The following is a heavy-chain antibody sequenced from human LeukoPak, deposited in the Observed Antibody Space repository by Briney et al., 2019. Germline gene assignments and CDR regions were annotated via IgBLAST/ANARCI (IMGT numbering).Heavy chain of an antibody. D-gene: IGHD1-26*01. CDR3: AKGMGASKYYFDY. J-gene: IGHJ4*02. Sequence: AGGSLRLSCAASGFTFSSYAMHWVRQAPGKGLEWVAVISYDGSNKYYADSVKGRFTISRDNSKNTLYLQMNSLRAEDTAVYYCAKGMGASKYYFDYWGQGTLVTVSS. CDR2: ISYDGSNK. V-gene: IGHV3-30-3*01. CDR1: GFTFSSYA.